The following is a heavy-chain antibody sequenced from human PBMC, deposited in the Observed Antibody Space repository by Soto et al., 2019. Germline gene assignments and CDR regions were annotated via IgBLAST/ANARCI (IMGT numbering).Heavy chain of an antibody. CDR3: ARRYCSSTSCPPAGDAFDI. J-gene: IGHJ3*02. Sequence: SETLSLTCTVSVGSISSYYWSWIRQPPGKGLEWIGYTYYSGSTNYNPSLKSRVTISVDTSKNQFSLKLSSVTAADTAVYYCARRYCSSTSCPPAGDAFDIWGQGTMVTVSS. D-gene: IGHD2-2*01. V-gene: IGHV4-59*08. CDR2: TYYSGST. CDR1: VGSISSYY.